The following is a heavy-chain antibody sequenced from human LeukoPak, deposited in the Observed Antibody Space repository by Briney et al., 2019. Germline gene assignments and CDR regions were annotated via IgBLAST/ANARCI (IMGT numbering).Heavy chain of an antibody. CDR3: GRDVGP. V-gene: IGHV3-7*03. CDR2: IKQDGSEK. J-gene: IGHJ5*02. Sequence: GGSLRLSCVGSGFTFSNYWMSWVRQAPGKGLEWVANIKQDGSEKNYVDSVKGRFTISRDSSKNTMYLQMNSLRVEDTAMYYCGRDVGPWGQGTLVTVSS. CDR1: GFTFSNYW.